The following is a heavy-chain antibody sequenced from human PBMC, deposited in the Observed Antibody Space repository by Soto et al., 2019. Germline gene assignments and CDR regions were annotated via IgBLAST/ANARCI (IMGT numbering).Heavy chain of an antibody. CDR1: GDSITSPNW. J-gene: IGHJ5*02. CDR3: ARDLYFDFWNGYYRSGGWFDP. D-gene: IGHD3-3*01. V-gene: IGHV4-4*02. Sequence: SETLSLTCVVSGDSITSPNWWSWVRQPPGKGLEWIGETYHSGNTNYNPSLKSRVTISVDKSKNQFSLILTSVTAADTALYYCARDLYFDFWNGYYRSGGWFDPWGQGTLVTVSS. CDR2: TYHSGNT.